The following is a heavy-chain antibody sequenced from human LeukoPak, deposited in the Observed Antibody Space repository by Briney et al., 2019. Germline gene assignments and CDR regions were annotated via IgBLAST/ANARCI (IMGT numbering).Heavy chain of an antibody. V-gene: IGHV4-59*08. J-gene: IGHJ3*02. Sequence: SETLSLTCTVSGGSISGSYWSWIRQPPGKGLEWIAYMYNSGSTNYNPSLKSRVTISIDTSKNQFSLKLSSVTAADTAVYYCARAQLELIAFDIWGQGTMVTVSS. CDR2: MYNSGST. CDR1: GGSISGSY. CDR3: ARAQLELIAFDI. D-gene: IGHD1-7*01.